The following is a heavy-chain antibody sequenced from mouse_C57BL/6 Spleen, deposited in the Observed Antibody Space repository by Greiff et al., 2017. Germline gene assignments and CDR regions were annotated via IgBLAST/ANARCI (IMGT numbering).Heavy chain of an antibody. Sequence: EVKVVESGGGLVQPGASLRLSCAASGFTFTDYYMSWVRQPPGKAPEWLALIRNKANGYTTEYTASVKGRFTISRDNSQNILYLQMNTLRAEDSATYYCVKAAGGTVVASGDYWGQGTSVTVSS. D-gene: IGHD1-1*01. J-gene: IGHJ4*01. CDR1: GFTFTDYY. V-gene: IGHV7-4*01. CDR2: IRNKANGYTT. CDR3: VKAAGGTVVASGDY.